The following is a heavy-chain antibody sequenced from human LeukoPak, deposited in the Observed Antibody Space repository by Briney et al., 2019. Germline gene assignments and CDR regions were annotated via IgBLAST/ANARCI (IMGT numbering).Heavy chain of an antibody. V-gene: IGHV1-69*13. Sequence: SVKVSCKASGGTFSSYAISWVRQAPGQGLEWMGGIIPIFGTANYAQKFQGRVTITADESTSTAYMELSSLRSEDTAVYYCAVLRYDNNWVGRWGQGTLVTVSS. CDR2: IIPIFGTA. D-gene: IGHD2-15*01. J-gene: IGHJ5*02. CDR3: AVLRYDNNWVGR. CDR1: GGTFSSYA.